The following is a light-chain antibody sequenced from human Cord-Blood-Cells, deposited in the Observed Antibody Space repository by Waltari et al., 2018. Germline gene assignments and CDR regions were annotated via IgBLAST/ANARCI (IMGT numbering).Light chain of an antibody. J-gene: IGKJ2*01. Sequence: DIVMTQSPDSLAVSLGERATINCKSSQSVLYSSNNKNYLAWYQQKPGQPPKLLLYWASTRESGLPYRFSGSGSGTDFTLTISSLQAEDVAVYYCQQYYSTPYTFGQGTKLEIK. CDR1: QSVLYSSNNKNY. V-gene: IGKV4-1*01. CDR2: WAS. CDR3: QQYYSTPYT.